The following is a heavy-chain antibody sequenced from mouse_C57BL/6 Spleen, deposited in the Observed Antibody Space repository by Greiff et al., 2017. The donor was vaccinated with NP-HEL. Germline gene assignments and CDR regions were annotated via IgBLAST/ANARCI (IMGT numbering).Heavy chain of an antibody. Sequence: QVQLKESGAELVKPGASVKISCKASGYAFSSYWMNWVKQRPGKGLEWIGQIYPGDGDTNYNGKFKGKATLTADKSSSTAYMQLSSLTSEDSAVYFCARRHPTDGDYFDYWGQGTTLTVSS. V-gene: IGHV1-80*01. J-gene: IGHJ2*01. CDR1: GYAFSSYW. CDR2: IYPGDGDT. D-gene: IGHD3-2*01. CDR3: ARRHPTDGDYFDY.